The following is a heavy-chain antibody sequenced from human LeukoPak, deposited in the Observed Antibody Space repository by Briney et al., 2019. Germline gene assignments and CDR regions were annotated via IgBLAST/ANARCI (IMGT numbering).Heavy chain of an antibody. CDR1: GGTFSSYA. CDR3: ARDTQGRGGSRPFGY. Sequence: SVKVSCKASGGTFSSYAISWVRQAPGQGLEWMGRIIPILGIANYAQKFQGRVTITADKSTSTAYMELSSLRSEDTAVYYCARDTQGRGGSRPFGYWGQGTLVTVSS. J-gene: IGHJ4*02. CDR2: IIPILGIA. D-gene: IGHD3-16*01. V-gene: IGHV1-69*04.